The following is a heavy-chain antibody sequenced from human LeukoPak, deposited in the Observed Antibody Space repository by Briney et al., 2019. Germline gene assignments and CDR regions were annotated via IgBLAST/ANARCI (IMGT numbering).Heavy chain of an antibody. CDR2: IYGGGST. Sequence: GGSLRLSCEASGVTVSSSFMSWVRQAPGKGLEWVSIIYGGGSTYYPDSVKGRFTISRDNSKNTLYLQLDSLRTDDTAVYYCAGIQFCSWRAFDIWGQGTTVTVSS. CDR1: GVTVSSSF. V-gene: IGHV3-53*01. CDR3: AGIQFCSWRAFDI. J-gene: IGHJ3*02. D-gene: IGHD5-18*01.